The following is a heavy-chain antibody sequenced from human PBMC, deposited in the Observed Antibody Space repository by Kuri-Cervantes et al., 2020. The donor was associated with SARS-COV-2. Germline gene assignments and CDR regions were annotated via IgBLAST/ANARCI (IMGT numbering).Heavy chain of an antibody. CDR1: GLSLNSNGVC. J-gene: IGHJ4*02. Sequence: SGPTLVKPTQTLTLTCTSAGLSLNSNGVCVSWIRQPPGRALEWLARIDWDDDTYYNSSLKTRLSISKDTSKNEVVLTMTNMDPVDTATYYRARTDGSGPLPIDYWGQGTLVTVSS. V-gene: IGHV2-70*11. CDR3: ARTDGSGPLPIDY. CDR2: IDWDDDT. D-gene: IGHD3-10*01.